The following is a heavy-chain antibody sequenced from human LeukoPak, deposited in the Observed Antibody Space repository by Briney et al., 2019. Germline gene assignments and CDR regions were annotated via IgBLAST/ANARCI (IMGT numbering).Heavy chain of an antibody. CDR3: ARVGYSWNAFDI. J-gene: IGHJ3*02. V-gene: IGHV3-21*01. D-gene: IGHD5-12*01. CDR1: EFTFSSYT. Sequence: SGGSLRLSCAASEFTFSSYTMNWVRQAPGKGLEWVSSISSSSSYIYYADSVKGRFTISKNNAKNSLYLQMNSLRAEDTAVYYCARVGYSWNAFDIWGQGTMVTVSS. CDR2: ISSSSSYI.